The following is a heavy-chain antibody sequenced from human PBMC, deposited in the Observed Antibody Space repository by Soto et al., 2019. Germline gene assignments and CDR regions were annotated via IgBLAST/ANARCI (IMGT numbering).Heavy chain of an antibody. D-gene: IGHD1-26*01. CDR1: GGSIYSINYF. CDR2: ISYSGDT. V-gene: IGHV4-39*01. Sequence: QLQLQESGPGLVKPSETLSLTCTVSGGSIYSINYFWGWLRQPPGKGLEWIGTISYSGDTYYNASLKSRVTISVDTSNNHFSLRLSSVTAADTAVYFCARQMGGGNWYFDLWGRGTLVTVSS. CDR3: ARQMGGGNWYFDL. J-gene: IGHJ2*01.